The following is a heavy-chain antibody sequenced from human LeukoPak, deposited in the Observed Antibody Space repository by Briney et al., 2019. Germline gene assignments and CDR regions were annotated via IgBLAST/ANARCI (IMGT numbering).Heavy chain of an antibody. V-gene: IGHV1-18*01. J-gene: IGHJ4*02. CDR3: ARDTPLITTLGGPEL. Sequence: ASVRVSCKASGYTFASYGISGVRQAPGQGLESMGWISGYDDNTRFAQSRQGRVIMTTDKSTSTAYMELTGLTSDDTAMYYCARDTPLITTLGGPELGGEETLDTVPS. D-gene: IGHD3-10*01. CDR1: GYTFASYG. CDR2: ISGYDDNT.